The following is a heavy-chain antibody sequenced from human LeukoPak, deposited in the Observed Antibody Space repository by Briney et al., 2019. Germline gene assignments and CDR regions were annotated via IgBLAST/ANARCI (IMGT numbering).Heavy chain of an antibody. CDR3: AKEHSYYGSGSYPAFDI. J-gene: IGHJ3*02. CDR2: IRYDGSNK. CDR1: GFTFSSYG. V-gene: IGHV3-30*02. Sequence: GGSLRLSCAASGFTFSSYGMHWVRQAPGKGLEWVAFIRYDGSNKYYADSVKGRFTISRDNSKNTLYLQMNSLRAEDTAMYYCAKEHSYYGSGSYPAFDIWGQGTMVTVSS. D-gene: IGHD3-10*01.